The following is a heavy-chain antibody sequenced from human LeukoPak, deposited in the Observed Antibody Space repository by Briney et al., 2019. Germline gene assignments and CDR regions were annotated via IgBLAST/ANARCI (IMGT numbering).Heavy chain of an antibody. D-gene: IGHD4/OR15-4a*01. CDR2: ISSSSSYI. CDR3: ARSLIVGANIPLDY. J-gene: IGHJ4*02. CDR1: GFTFSSYS. V-gene: IGHV3-21*01. Sequence: GGSLRLSCAASGFTFSSYSMNWVRQAPGKGLEWVSSISSSSSYIYYADSVKGRFTISRDNAKNTLYLQMNSLRAEDTAVYYCARSLIVGANIPLDYWGQGTLVTVSS.